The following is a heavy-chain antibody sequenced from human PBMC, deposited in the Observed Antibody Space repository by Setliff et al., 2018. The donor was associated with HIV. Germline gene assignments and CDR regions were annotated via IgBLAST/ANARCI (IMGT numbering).Heavy chain of an antibody. CDR2: IHHSGRT. CDR1: GGSFSDYY. D-gene: IGHD2-15*01. CDR3: ARGRCSGGTCSGRYSYLHIDV. J-gene: IGHJ6*03. Sequence: SETLSLTCVVYGGSFSDYYWTWIRRPPGKGLEWIGEIHHSGRTDYNPSLTSRVTMSVDSSKNQFSLRLSSVAAADTAVYYCARGRCSGGTCSGRYSYLHIDVWGKGTTVTVSS. V-gene: IGHV4-34*01.